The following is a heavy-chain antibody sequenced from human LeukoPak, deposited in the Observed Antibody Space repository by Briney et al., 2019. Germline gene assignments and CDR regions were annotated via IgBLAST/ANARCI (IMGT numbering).Heavy chain of an antibody. CDR2: IASDGSST. J-gene: IGHJ4*02. D-gene: IGHD4-23*01. V-gene: IGHV3-74*01. Sequence: GGSLRLSCAASGFTFSSYWMNWVRQAPGKGLVWVSRIASDGSSTTYADSVKGRFSISRDSAKNTLYLQMNSLRVEDTAVYYCARGRPHGNDYWGQGTLVTVSS. CDR1: GFTFSSYW. CDR3: ARGRPHGNDY.